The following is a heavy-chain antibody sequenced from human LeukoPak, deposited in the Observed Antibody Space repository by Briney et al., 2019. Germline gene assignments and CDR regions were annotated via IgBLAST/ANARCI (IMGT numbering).Heavy chain of an antibody. Sequence: PSGTLSLTCAVSGGSISSSNWWSWVRQPPGKGLEWIGEIYHSGSTNYNPSHKSRVTISVDKSKNQFSLKLSSVTAADTAVYYCARGSGYSRPYYFDYWGQGTLVTVSS. J-gene: IGHJ4*02. CDR1: GGSISSSNW. CDR3: ARGSGYSRPYYFDY. D-gene: IGHD3-22*01. CDR2: IYHSGST. V-gene: IGHV4-4*02.